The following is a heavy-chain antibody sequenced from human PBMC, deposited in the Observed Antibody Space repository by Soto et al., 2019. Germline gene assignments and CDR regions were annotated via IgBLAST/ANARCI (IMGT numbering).Heavy chain of an antibody. V-gene: IGHV5-51*01. CDR1: GYSFITYW. D-gene: IGHD1-26*01. CDR2: IYPGDSDS. J-gene: IGHJ4*02. CDR3: ARLVGATTSGFNY. Sequence: LGESLKISCTASGYSFITYWIGWVRQMPGKGLEWLGVIYPGDSDSRYSPSFQGLVTISADKSVSTAYLQWSSLRASDTAMYYCARLVGATTSGFNYWGQRTLGTVSS.